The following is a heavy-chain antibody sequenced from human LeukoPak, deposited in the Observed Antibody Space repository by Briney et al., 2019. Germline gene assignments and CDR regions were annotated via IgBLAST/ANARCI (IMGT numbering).Heavy chain of an antibody. CDR1: GGTFSSYA. CDR3: ARELQYGYSSSGYYYMDV. V-gene: IGHV1-69*13. J-gene: IGHJ6*03. D-gene: IGHD6-13*01. Sequence: GASVKVSCKASGGTFSSYAISWVRQAPGQGLAWMGGIIPIFGTANYAQKFQGRVTITADESTSTAYMELSSLRSEDTAVYYCARELQYGYSSSGYYYMDVWGKGTTVTVSS. CDR2: IIPIFGTA.